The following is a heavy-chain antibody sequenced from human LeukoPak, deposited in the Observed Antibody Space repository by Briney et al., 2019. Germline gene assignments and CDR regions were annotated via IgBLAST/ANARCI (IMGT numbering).Heavy chain of an antibody. Sequence: PSETLSLTCTVSGASISSPSYYWNWIRQPAGKGLEWIGRFYTGSTTYNPSLKSRVTLSVDTSKNQFSLKLSSVTAADTAVYYCASLGAFDIWGQGTMVTVSS. CDR3: ASLGAFDI. CDR1: GASISSPSYY. V-gene: IGHV4-61*02. J-gene: IGHJ3*02. D-gene: IGHD3-16*01. CDR2: FYTGST.